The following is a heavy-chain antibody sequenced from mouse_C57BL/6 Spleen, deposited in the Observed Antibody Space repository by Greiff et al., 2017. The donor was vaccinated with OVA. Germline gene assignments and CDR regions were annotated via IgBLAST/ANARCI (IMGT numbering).Heavy chain of an antibody. J-gene: IGHJ2*01. Sequence: QVQLQQSGAELVKPGASVKISCKASGYAFSSYWMNWVKQRPGKGLEWIGQIYPGDGDTNYNGKFKGKATLTADKSSSTAYMQLSSLTSEDSAVYSCARAASNYIFDYWGQGTTLTVSS. D-gene: IGHD2-5*01. CDR2: IYPGDGDT. CDR1: GYAFSSYW. V-gene: IGHV1-80*01. CDR3: ARAASNYIFDY.